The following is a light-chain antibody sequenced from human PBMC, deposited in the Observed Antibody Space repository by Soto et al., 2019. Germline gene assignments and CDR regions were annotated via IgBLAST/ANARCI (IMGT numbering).Light chain of an antibody. CDR1: SSDVGSYDL. V-gene: IGLV2-23*02. Sequence: QSALTQPASVSGSPGQTITVSCTGTSSDVGSYDLVSWYQQHPGQAPKVMIYGVTKRPSGVSNRFSGYRSGNTASLTISELQAEDEAEYYCCAYAGDNSWVFGGGTK. CDR3: CAYAGDNSWV. CDR2: GVT. J-gene: IGLJ3*02.